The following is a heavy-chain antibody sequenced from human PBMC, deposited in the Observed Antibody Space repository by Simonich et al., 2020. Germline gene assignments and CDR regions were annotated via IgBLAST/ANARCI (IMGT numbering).Heavy chain of an antibody. CDR3: AHKLSGWFGERDAFDI. CDR1: GFSLSTSGVG. J-gene: IGHJ3*02. D-gene: IGHD3-10*01. Sequence: QITLKESGPTLVKPTQTLTLTCTFSGFSLSTSGVGVGWIRQPPGKPLEWLAIIYWDDDKRYSPSLKSRLTITKDTSKNQVVLTMTNMDPVDTATYYCAHKLSGWFGERDAFDIWGQGTMVTVSS. V-gene: IGHV2-5*02. CDR2: IYWDDDK.